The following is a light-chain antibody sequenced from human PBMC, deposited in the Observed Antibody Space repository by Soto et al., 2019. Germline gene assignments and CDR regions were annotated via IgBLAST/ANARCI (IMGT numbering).Light chain of an antibody. J-gene: IGKJ5*01. CDR3: QQYGSSPPIT. CDR2: GAS. CDR1: QSVSSSY. V-gene: IGKV3-20*01. Sequence: EIVMTQSPATLSVSPGERATLSCRARQSVSSSYLAWYQQKPGQAPTLLIYGASTRATGIPARFSGSGSGTDFTLTISRLEPEDFAVYYCQQYGSSPPITFGQGTRLEI.